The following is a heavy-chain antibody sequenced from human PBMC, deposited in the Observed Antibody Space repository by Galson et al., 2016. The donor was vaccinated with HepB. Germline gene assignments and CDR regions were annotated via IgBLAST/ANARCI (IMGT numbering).Heavy chain of an antibody. CDR2: INAANGNT. CDR3: ARDIDYYGSGSLFDY. J-gene: IGHJ4*02. D-gene: IGHD3-10*01. Sequence: SVKVSCKASGYTFIKYPIHWLRQAPGQRLEWMAWINAANGNTKYSQKFQGRVTFTRDTSASTAYMELSSLRSEDTAVYYSARDIDYYGSGSLFDYWGQGTLVTVSS. CDR1: GYTFIKYP. V-gene: IGHV1-3*01.